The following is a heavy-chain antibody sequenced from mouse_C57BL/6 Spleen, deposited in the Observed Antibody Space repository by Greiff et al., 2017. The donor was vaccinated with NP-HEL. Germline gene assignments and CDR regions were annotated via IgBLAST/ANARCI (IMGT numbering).Heavy chain of an antibody. J-gene: IGHJ2*01. CDR2: INPNNGGT. Sequence: VQLQQSGPELVKPGASVKISCKASGYTFTDYYMNWVKQSHGKSLEWIGDINPNNGGTSYNQKFKGKATLTVDKSSSTAYMELRSLTSEDSAVYYCARSGSLYGSSFYVDYWGQGTTLTVSS. CDR1: GYTFTDYY. CDR3: ARSGSLYGSSFYVDY. V-gene: IGHV1-26*01. D-gene: IGHD1-1*01.